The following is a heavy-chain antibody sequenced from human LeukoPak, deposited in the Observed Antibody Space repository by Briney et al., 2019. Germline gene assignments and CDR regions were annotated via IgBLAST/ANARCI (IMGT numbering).Heavy chain of an antibody. V-gene: IGHV4-38-2*02. Sequence: PSETLSLTCTVSGGSISHYYWTWIRQPPGKGLEWIGSIYHSGSTYYNPSLKSRVTISVDTSKNQFSLKLSSVTAADTAVYYCARINSSHHHNMAQGFDYWGQGTLVTVSS. CDR1: GGSISHYY. CDR2: IYHSGST. J-gene: IGHJ4*02. CDR3: ARINSSHHHNMAQGFDY. D-gene: IGHD6-19*01.